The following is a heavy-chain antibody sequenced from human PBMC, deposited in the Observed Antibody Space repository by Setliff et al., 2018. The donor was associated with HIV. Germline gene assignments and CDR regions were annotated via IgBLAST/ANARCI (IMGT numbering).Heavy chain of an antibody. D-gene: IGHD2-8*01. CDR2: IIPNSAGT. V-gene: IGHV1-2*06. CDR1: GYTFTGYF. Sequence: ASVKVSCKASGYTFTGYFIHWVRQAPGQGLEWMGRIIPNSAGTNYAQKFQGRVTMARDTSISTAYMELSRLRSDDTAVYYCATKVYCTNGVCLDAFDIWGQGTMVT. J-gene: IGHJ3*02. CDR3: ATKVYCTNGVCLDAFDI.